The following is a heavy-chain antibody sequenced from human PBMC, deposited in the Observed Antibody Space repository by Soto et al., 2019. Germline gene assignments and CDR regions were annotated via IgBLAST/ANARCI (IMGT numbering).Heavy chain of an antibody. CDR1: GGTFSSYA. J-gene: IGHJ4*02. D-gene: IGHD1-1*01. V-gene: IGHV1-69*01. CDR3: ARGRKDPSRYLYYFDY. CDR2: IIPIFGTA. Sequence: QVQLVQSGAEVKKPGSSVKVSCKASGGTFSSYAISWVRQAPGQGLEWMGGIIPIFGTANYAQKFQGRVTITADESTSTAYMELSRLRSEETAVYYCARGRKDPSRYLYYFDYWGQGTLVTVSS.